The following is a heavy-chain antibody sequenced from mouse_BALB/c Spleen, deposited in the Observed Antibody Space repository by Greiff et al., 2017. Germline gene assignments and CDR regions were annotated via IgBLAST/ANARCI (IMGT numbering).Heavy chain of an antibody. D-gene: IGHD2-2*01. CDR1: GYSITSDYA. CDR3: ARSRGLRRYFDY. Sequence: EVQLVESGPGLVKPSQSLSLTCTVTGYSITSDYAWNWIRQFPGNKLEWMGYISYSGSTSYNPSLKSRISITRDTSKNQFFLQLNSVTTEDTATYYCARSRGLRRYFDYWGQGTTLTVSS. J-gene: IGHJ2*01. V-gene: IGHV3-2*02. CDR2: ISYSGST.